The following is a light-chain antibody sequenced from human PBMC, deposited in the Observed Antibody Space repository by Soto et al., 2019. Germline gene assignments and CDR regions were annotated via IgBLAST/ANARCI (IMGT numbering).Light chain of an antibody. CDR2: SNN. V-gene: IGLV1-47*02. Sequence: QSVLTQPPSASGTPGQRVTISCSGRSANIGNNYVCWYQQLPGTAPKLLIYSNNQRPSGVPDRFSGSKSGFSASLAISGRRYEDEADYYCVSWDDSLRGLVFGTGTKLTGL. CDR3: VSWDDSLRGLV. J-gene: IGLJ1*01. CDR1: SANIGNNY.